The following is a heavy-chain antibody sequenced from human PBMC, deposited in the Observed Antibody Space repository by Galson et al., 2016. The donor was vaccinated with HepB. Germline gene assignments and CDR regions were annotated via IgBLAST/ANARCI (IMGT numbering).Heavy chain of an antibody. CDR1: GFTFSSYG. CDR3: ARDPGFRNGMDV. J-gene: IGHJ6*02. V-gene: IGHV3-33*08. CDR2: IWYDGSNK. Sequence: SLRLSCAASGFTFSSYGIHWVRQAPGKGLEWVAVIWYDGSNKYYVDSVKGRFTISRDNSKNTLYLQMNSLRGEDTAVYYCARDPGFRNGMDVWGQGTTVTVS.